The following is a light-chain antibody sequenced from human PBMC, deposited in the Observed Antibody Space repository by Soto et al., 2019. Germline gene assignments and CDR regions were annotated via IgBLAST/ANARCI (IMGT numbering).Light chain of an antibody. V-gene: IGKV3-20*01. J-gene: IGKJ1*01. CDR1: QSVSSSY. CDR3: QQYGSSPRT. Sequence: EIVLTQSPGTLSLSPGERASLSCRASQSVSSSYLAWYQQKPGQAPRLLIYDVSRRATGIPERFSGSGSGTDITLIISRLEPEDFAVYYCQQYGSSPRTFGQGTKVDIK. CDR2: DVS.